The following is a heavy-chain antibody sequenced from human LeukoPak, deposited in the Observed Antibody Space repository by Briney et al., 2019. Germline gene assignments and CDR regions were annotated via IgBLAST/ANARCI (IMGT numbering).Heavy chain of an antibody. CDR2: ISGSGGST. Sequence: PGGSLRLSFAASGFAFSSYAMSWVRQAPGKGLEWVSAISGSGGSTYYADSVKGRFTISRDNSKNTLYLQMNSLRAEDTAVYYCAKDRYYYDSSGSNDAFDIWGQGTMVTVSS. J-gene: IGHJ3*02. CDR3: AKDRYYYDSSGSNDAFDI. D-gene: IGHD3-22*01. CDR1: GFAFSSYA. V-gene: IGHV3-23*01.